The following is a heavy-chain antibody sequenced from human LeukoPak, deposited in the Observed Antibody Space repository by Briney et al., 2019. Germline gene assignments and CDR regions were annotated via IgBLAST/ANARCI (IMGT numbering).Heavy chain of an antibody. CDR3: ARSARLMKGVVEVTALDD. J-gene: IGHJ4*02. V-gene: IGHV3-23*01. CDR1: GLTFSSYG. CDR2: ISGSGGST. Sequence: GGSLRLSCAASGLTFSSYGMSWVRQAPGKGLERVSAISGSGGSTYYADSVKGRFTIARDNAKNSVYLEMNSLRADDTAVYYCARSARLMKGVVEVTALDDWGQGTLVTVSS. D-gene: IGHD3-3*01.